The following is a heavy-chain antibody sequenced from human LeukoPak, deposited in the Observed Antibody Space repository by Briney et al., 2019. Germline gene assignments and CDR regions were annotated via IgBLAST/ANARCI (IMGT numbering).Heavy chain of an antibody. D-gene: IGHD3-22*01. CDR3: ARGVGVYYDSSGYDYFDY. V-gene: IGHV4-39*07. Sequence: SETLSLTCTVSGGSISSSSYYWGWIRQPPGKGLEWIGSIYYSGSTYYNPSLKSRVTISLDTSKNQFSLRLSSVTAADTAVYYCARGVGVYYDSSGYDYFDYWGQGTLVTVSS. J-gene: IGHJ4*02. CDR1: GGSISSSSYY. CDR2: IYYSGST.